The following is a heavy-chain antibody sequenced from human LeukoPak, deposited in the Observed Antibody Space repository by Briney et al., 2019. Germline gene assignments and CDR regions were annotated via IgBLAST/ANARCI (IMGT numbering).Heavy chain of an antibody. CDR1: GDSISIGSYY. CDR3: AIDWDY. Sequence: SETLSPTCTVSGDSISIGSYYWSWLRQPAGKGLEWIGHMNTTGSTKYIPSLKSRVNISVDTSNNQFSLKVSSVTAADTAVYYCAIDWDYWGQGTLVTVSS. CDR2: MNTTGST. V-gene: IGHV4-61*09. J-gene: IGHJ4*02.